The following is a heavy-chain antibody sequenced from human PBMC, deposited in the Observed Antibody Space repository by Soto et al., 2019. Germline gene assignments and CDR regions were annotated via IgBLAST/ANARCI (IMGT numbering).Heavy chain of an antibody. CDR1: GYSFSDYI. D-gene: IGHD2-8*01. J-gene: IGHJ4*02. V-gene: IGHV1-3*01. Sequence: QVQHVQSGPEVKTPGASVKVSCKASGYSFSDYILHWVRQAPGQGLAWLGWIDADNGNSKSAQKFQGRVTLSRDKSANIAYLELSSLRSDDTAVYFCARCVSVSRGLPLGYWGQGTVVVVSS. CDR3: ARCVSVSRGLPLGY. CDR2: IDADNGNS.